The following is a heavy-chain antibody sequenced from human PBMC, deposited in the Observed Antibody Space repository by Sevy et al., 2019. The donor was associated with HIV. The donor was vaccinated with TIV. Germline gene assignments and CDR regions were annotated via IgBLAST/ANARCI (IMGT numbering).Heavy chain of an antibody. Sequence: GGCLRLSCAASGFTFSSYWMHWVRQAPGKGLVWVSRINSDGTNTNYADSVKGRFTISRDNAKNTLYLQMNSLRAEDIAVYYCARVSARMGQQIDYWGQGTMVTVSS. CDR2: INSDGTNT. CDR3: ARVSARMGQQIDY. V-gene: IGHV3-74*01. CDR1: GFTFSSYW. J-gene: IGHJ4*02. D-gene: IGHD3-16*01.